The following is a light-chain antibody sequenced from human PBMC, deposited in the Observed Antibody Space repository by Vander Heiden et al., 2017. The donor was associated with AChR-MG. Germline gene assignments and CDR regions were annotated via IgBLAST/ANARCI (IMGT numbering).Light chain of an antibody. Sequence: QSVLTQPPSASGTPGQRVTISCSGNNSNIGSNPVSWYQQFPGTAPKLLIFGDDQRPSGVPDRFSGSKSATSAALAISGLQSEDEAHYYCAAWDDRLKEVFGGGTKLTVL. V-gene: IGLV1-44*01. CDR1: NSNIGSNP. CDR3: AAWDDRLKEV. CDR2: GDD. J-gene: IGLJ3*02.